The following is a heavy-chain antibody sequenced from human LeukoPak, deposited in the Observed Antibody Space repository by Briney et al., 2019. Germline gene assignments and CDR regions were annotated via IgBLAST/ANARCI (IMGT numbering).Heavy chain of an antibody. V-gene: IGHV3-30*18. Sequence: PGGSLRLSCAASGFTFSSHGMHWVRQAPGRGLEWVAVIANEGRDKKYADSVQGRFLISRDNSKNTLYLQMNSLRAEDTAVYFCAKDGPVAAAAYFFDYWGQGTPATVSS. CDR3: AKDGPVAAAAYFFDY. CDR2: IANEGRDK. CDR1: GFTFSSHG. D-gene: IGHD6-13*01. J-gene: IGHJ4*02.